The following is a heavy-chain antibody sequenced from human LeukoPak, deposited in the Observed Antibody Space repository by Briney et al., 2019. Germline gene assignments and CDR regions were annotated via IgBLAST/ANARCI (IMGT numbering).Heavy chain of an antibody. CDR1: GFTFGDFA. V-gene: IGHV3-21*01. Sequence: GGSLRLSCSASGFTFGDFAMTWFRQAPGKGLEWVSSISSSSSYIYYADSVKGRFTISRDNAKNSLYLQMNSLRAEDTAVYYCARSAYYDFWAVWGKGTTVTVSS. CDR2: ISSSSSYI. CDR3: ARSAYYDFWAV. J-gene: IGHJ6*04. D-gene: IGHD3-3*01.